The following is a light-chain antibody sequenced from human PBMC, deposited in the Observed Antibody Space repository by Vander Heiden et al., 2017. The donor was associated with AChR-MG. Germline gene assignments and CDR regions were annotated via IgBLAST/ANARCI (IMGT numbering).Light chain of an antibody. Sequence: EIVLTQSPGILSLSPGERATLFCRASPSVSTSYLAWYQQKPGQAPRLLIYGASSRATGIPDRFSGSGSGTDFTLTISRLEPEDFAVYYCQQYGSSPPWTFGQGTKVEIK. CDR1: PSVSTSY. J-gene: IGKJ1*01. CDR2: GAS. CDR3: QQYGSSPPWT. V-gene: IGKV3-20*01.